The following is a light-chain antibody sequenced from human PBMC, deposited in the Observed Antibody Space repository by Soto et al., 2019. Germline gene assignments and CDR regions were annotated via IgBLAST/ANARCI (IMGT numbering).Light chain of an antibody. CDR1: SSDVGAYDY. CDR2: GVT. J-gene: IGLJ1*01. V-gene: IGLV2-8*01. CDR3: MSYAGMYTYV. Sequence: QSALTQPPSASGSLGQSVTIPCTGTSSDVGAYDYVSWYQQHPGKAPKLVIYGVTERPSGVPDRFSGSKSGNTASLTVSGLQSEDEADYFCMSYAGMYTYVFGTGTKVTVL.